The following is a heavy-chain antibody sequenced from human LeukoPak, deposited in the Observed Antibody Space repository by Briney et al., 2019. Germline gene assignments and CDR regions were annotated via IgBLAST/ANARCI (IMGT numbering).Heavy chain of an antibody. CDR3: AKGSHGLDY. V-gene: IGHV3-30*18. J-gene: IGHJ4*02. CDR1: GFTFSSYG. Sequence: PGGSLRLSCAASGFTFSSYGMHWVRQAPGKGLEWVAVISYDGSNKYYADSVKGRFTISRDNSKNTLYLQMNSLRAEDTAVYCCAKGSHGLDYWGQGTLVTVSS. D-gene: IGHD1-26*01. CDR2: ISYDGSNK.